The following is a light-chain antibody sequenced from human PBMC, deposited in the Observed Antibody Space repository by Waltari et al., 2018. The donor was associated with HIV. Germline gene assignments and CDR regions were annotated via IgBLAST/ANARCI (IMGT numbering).Light chain of an antibody. J-gene: IGLJ3*02. V-gene: IGLV1-44*01. CDR3: ATWGDSLNAGV. Sequence: QPLLTQSPPAHASPGHRVIISCSVTTSNIGSYSQPRYQQFPGTAPKLHIYSDGQRPSGVPKRFSGSKSATSASLANSGVRYEDEADYYRATWGDSLNAGVFGGGTKLTVL. CDR1: TSNIGSYS. CDR2: SDG.